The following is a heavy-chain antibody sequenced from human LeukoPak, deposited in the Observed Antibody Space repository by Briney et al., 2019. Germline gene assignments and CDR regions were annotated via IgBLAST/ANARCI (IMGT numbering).Heavy chain of an antibody. CDR3: TTYGSGRKFDY. Sequence: GGSLRLSCAASGFTFSNAWMSWVRQAPGKGLEWVGRIESKTDGGTTDYAAPVNGRFTISRDDSTNTLYLQMNSLKSEDTAVYYCTTYGSGRKFDYWGQGILVTVSS. D-gene: IGHD3-10*01. V-gene: IGHV3-15*04. CDR2: IESKTDGGTT. CDR1: GFTFSNAW. J-gene: IGHJ4*02.